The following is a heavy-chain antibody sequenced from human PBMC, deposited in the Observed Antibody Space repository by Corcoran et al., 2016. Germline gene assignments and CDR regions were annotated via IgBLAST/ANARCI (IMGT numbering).Heavy chain of an antibody. CDR2: ISSSSSYI. CDR1: GFTFSSYS. V-gene: IGHV3-21*01. Sequence: EVQLVESGGGLVKPGGSLRLSCAASGFTFSSYSMNWVRQAPGKGLEWVSSISSSSSYIYYADSVKGRFTISRDNAKNSLYLQMNSLRDEDTAVYYCARDPAVAGIYYFDYWGQGTLVTVSS. D-gene: IGHD6-19*01. J-gene: IGHJ4*02. CDR3: ARDPAVAGIYYFDY.